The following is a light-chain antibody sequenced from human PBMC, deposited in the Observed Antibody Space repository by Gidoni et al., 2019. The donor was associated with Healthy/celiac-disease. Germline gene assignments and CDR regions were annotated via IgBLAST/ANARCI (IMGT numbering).Light chain of an antibody. V-gene: IGLV5-45*01. CDR3: IIWHSSALV. Sequence: QAVLTQPASLSASPGASASLTCTLRSGINVGTYRIYWYQQKPGSHPQYLLRYKSDSDKQQGSGVPSRFSGSKDASANAGILLISGLQSEDEADYYCIIWHSSALVFGGGTKLTVL. CDR1: SGINVGTYR. CDR2: YKSDSDK. J-gene: IGLJ2*01.